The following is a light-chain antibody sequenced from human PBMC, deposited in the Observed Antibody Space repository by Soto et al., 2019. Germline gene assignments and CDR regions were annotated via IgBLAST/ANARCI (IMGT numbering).Light chain of an antibody. V-gene: IGKV1-33*01. Sequence: DLQMTQSPSSLSASVGDRVTITYQASQDISNYLNWYQQKPGKAPKLLIYDAINLETGVPSRFSGSGSGTDFTVNISSLQPEDIATYYCQRYDNVPLTFGGGTRVEIK. CDR2: DAI. CDR1: QDISNY. J-gene: IGKJ4*01. CDR3: QRYDNVPLT.